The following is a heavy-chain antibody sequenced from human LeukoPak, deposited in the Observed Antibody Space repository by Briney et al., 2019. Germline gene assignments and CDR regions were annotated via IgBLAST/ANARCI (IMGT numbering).Heavy chain of an antibody. CDR1: GFTFSSYS. D-gene: IGHD2/OR15-2a*01. CDR3: AKEGYMGGIVNAFDV. CDR2: ITASGTAM. V-gene: IGHV3-23*01. J-gene: IGHJ3*01. Sequence: GGSLSLSRAASGFTFSSYSMNWVRQAPGKGLEWVSHITASGTAMFYADSVKGRFTISRDNLKNTLYLQMNSLRAEDTAVYYCAKEGYMGGIVNAFDVWGQGTMVTVSS.